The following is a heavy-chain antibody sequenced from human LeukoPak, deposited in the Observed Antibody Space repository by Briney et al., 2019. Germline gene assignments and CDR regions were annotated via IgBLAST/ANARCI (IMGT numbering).Heavy chain of an antibody. J-gene: IGHJ6*02. D-gene: IGHD4-17*01. Sequence: SETLSLTCTVSGGSISSSSYYWGWIRQPPGKGLEWIGSIYYSGSTYYNPSLKSRVTISVDTSKNQFSLKLSSVTAADTAVYYCARHPNDYGIYYYYGMDVWGQGTTVTVSS. CDR1: GGSISSSSYY. CDR3: ARHPNDYGIYYYYGMDV. V-gene: IGHV4-39*01. CDR2: IYYSGST.